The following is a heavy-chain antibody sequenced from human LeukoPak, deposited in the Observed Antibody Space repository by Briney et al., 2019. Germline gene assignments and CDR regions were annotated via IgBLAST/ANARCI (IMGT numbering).Heavy chain of an antibody. D-gene: IGHD3-22*01. Sequence: GGSLRLSCAASGFTFSSYSMNWVRQAPGKGLEWVSSISSSSSYIYYADSVKGRFTISRDNAKNSLYLQMNSLRAEDTAVYYCARVPYYYDSSGPRDYWGQGTLVTVSS. CDR2: ISSSSSYI. V-gene: IGHV3-21*01. J-gene: IGHJ4*02. CDR3: ARVPYYYDSSGPRDY. CDR1: GFTFSSYS.